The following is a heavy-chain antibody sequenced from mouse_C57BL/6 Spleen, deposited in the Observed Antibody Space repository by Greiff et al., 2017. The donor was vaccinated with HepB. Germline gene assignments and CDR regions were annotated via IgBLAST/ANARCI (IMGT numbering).Heavy chain of an antibody. CDR2: IYPGDGDT. Sequence: QVQLQQSGPELVKPGASVKISCKASGYAFSSSWMNWVKQRPGKGLEWIGRIYPGDGDTNYNGKFKGKATLTADKSSSTAYMQLSSLTSEDSAVYFCARGRIYYYGSSGDYFDYWGQGTTLTVSS. CDR3: ARGRIYYYGSSGDYFDY. J-gene: IGHJ2*01. V-gene: IGHV1-82*01. CDR1: GYAFSSSW. D-gene: IGHD1-1*01.